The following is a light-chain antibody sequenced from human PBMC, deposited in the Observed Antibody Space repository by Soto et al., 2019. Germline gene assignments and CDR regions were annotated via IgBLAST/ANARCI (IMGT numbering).Light chain of an antibody. CDR1: QSISSY. J-gene: IGKJ1*01. CDR3: QQYNNRPRT. V-gene: IGKV1-27*01. Sequence: DIQMTQSPSSLSASVGDRVTITCRASQSISSYLNWYQQKPGKVPKLLIYAASTLQSGVPSRFSGSGSGTDFTLTISSLQSGDSAVYYCQQYNNRPRTFGPGTKWIS. CDR2: AAS.